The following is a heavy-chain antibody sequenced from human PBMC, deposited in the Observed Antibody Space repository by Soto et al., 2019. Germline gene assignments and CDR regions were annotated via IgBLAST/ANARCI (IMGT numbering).Heavy chain of an antibody. D-gene: IGHD5-12*01. J-gene: IGHJ3*01. Sequence: EVQLVESGGGLVQPGGSLRLSCAASGFDFKSYEMDWVRQAPGKGLEWVAYVKSGASTIFYYDSVKGRFTVSRDDAKNLLYLEMNSLTAGDSAVYYSVKEKSVMNSGYDAFDVWGQGTMVTVS. V-gene: IGHV3-48*03. CDR3: VKEKSVMNSGYDAFDV. CDR1: GFDFKSYE. CDR2: VKSGASTI.